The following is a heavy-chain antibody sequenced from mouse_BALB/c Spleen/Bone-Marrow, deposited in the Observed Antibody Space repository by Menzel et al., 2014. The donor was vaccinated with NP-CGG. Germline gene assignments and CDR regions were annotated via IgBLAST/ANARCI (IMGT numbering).Heavy chain of an antibody. CDR2: IFPGDGDT. CDR1: GYVFSSYW. J-gene: IGHJ4*01. V-gene: IGHV1-80*01. CDR3: ARGDFDYDFTMDY. Sequence: QVQLQQSGAELVRPGSSVKISCKASGYVFSSYWMNWVKQRPGQGLEWIGQIFPGDGDTNYNGQFKGKATLTADRSSSTAFMQLSSLTSEDSAVYFCARGDFDYDFTMDYWGQETSVTVSS. D-gene: IGHD2-4*01.